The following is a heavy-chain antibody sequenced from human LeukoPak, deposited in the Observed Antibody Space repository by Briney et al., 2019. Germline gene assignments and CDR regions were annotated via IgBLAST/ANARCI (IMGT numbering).Heavy chain of an antibody. J-gene: IGHJ4*02. CDR3: AVGGENILTGYYKPLDY. D-gene: IGHD3-9*01. Sequence: GESLKISCKGSGYSFTSYWIGWVRQMPGKGLEWMGIIYPGDSDTRYSPSFQGQVTISADKSISTAYLQWSSLKASDTAMYYCAVGGENILTGYYKPLDYWGQGTLVTVSS. CDR1: GYSFTSYW. V-gene: IGHV5-51*01. CDR2: IYPGDSDT.